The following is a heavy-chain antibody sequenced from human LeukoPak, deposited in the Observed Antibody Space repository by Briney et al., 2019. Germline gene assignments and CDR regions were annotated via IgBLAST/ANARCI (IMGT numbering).Heavy chain of an antibody. J-gene: IGHJ4*02. CDR3: TKGRGI. CDR1: GGSFSGYY. CDR2: INHSGST. D-gene: IGHD3-10*01. Sequence: SETLSLTCAVYGGSFSGYYWSWIRQPPGKGLEWIGEINHSGSTNYNPSLKSRVTTSVDTSKNQFSLKLSSVTAADTAIYYCTKGRGIWGQGTLVTVSS. V-gene: IGHV4-34*01.